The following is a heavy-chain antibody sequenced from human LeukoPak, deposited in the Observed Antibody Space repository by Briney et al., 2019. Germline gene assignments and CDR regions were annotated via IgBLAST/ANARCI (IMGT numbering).Heavy chain of an antibody. CDR3: ARHTTMVRGVIPLYYYYGMDV. D-gene: IGHD3-10*01. CDR2: IYPGDSDT. CDR1: GYSLTSYW. V-gene: IGHV5-51*01. J-gene: IGHJ6*02. Sequence: GESLKISCKGSGYSLTSYWIGWVRQMPGKGLEWMGIIYPGDSDTRYSPSFQGQVTISADKSISTAYLQWSSLKASDTAMYYCARHTTMVRGVIPLYYYYGMDVWGQGTTVTVSS.